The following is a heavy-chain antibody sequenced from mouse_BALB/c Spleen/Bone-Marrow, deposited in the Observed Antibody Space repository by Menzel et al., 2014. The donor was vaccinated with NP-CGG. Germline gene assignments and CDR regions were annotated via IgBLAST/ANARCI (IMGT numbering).Heavy chain of an antibody. CDR2: IYPGDGDT. J-gene: IGHJ2*01. CDR1: GYAFSTNW. Sequence: VQLLESGAELVRPGSSVKISCKASGYAFSTNWMHWAKQRPAQGLEWIGQIYPGDGDTNYDGKFKGKATLTADRSSSELSVLLSSQTAEDSAVYRCVKVAVTFDYWGQGNAVT. CDR3: VKVAVTFDY. D-gene: IGHD1-3*01. V-gene: IGHV1-80*01.